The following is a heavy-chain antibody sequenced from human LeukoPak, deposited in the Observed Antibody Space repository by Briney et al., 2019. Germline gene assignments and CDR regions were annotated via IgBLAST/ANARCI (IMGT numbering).Heavy chain of an antibody. CDR1: GFSLSTSGMC. D-gene: IGHD3-22*01. CDR2: SDWDDDK. Sequence: ESGPALLKPTRTLTLTFTFSGFSLSTSGMCVGWIRQPPGKALEWLSRSDWDDDKYYITSLKTRLTISKDTSKNQVVLTMTNMDPVDTATYYCARDSGYYFLFDYWGQGTLVTVSS. J-gene: IGHJ4*02. V-gene: IGHV2-70*11. CDR3: ARDSGYYFLFDY.